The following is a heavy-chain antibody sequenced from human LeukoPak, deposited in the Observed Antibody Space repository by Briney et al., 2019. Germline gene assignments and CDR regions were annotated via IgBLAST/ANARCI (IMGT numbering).Heavy chain of an antibody. Sequence: ASVKVSCKASGYTFTSYDINWVRQAPGQGLEWMGYRNPNSGNTVYAQKFQGRVTITTDTSINTAYMELISLRSEDTAVYYCAREGLDPWGQGTLVTVSS. J-gene: IGHJ5*02. CDR1: GYTFTSYD. CDR3: AREGLDP. CDR2: RNPNSGNT. V-gene: IGHV1-8*03.